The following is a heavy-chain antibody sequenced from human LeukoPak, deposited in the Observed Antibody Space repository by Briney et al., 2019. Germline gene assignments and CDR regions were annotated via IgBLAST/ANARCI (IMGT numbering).Heavy chain of an antibody. Sequence: PSQTLSLTCTVSGGSISSGDYYWSWIRQPPGKGLEWIGYIYYSGSTYYNPSLKSRVTISVDTSKNQFSLKLSSVTAADTAVYYCARDLAYCGGDCYFPHYWYFDLWGRGTLVTVSS. D-gene: IGHD2-21*02. CDR2: IYYSGST. CDR3: ARDLAYCGGDCYFPHYWYFDL. CDR1: GGSISSGDYY. J-gene: IGHJ2*01. V-gene: IGHV4-30-4*01.